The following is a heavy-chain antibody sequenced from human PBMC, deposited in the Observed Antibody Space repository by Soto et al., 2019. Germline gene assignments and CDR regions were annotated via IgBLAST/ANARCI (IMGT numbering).Heavy chain of an antibody. Sequence: GGSLRLSCAASGFTFSSYGMHWVRQAPGKGLEWVAVISYDGSNKYYADSVKGRFTISRDNSKNTLYLQMNSLRAEDTAVYYCAKDSGIAVAVPCDYWGQGTLVTVSS. CDR1: GFTFSSYG. D-gene: IGHD6-19*01. CDR3: AKDSGIAVAVPCDY. CDR2: ISYDGSNK. J-gene: IGHJ4*02. V-gene: IGHV3-30*18.